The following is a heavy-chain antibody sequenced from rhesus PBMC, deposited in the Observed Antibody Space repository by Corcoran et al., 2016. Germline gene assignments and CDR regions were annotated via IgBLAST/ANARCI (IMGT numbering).Heavy chain of an antibody. D-gene: IGHD4-29*01. CDR1: GGSISGGDY. Sequence: QVQLQESGPGLVKPSETLSLTCAVSGGSISGGDYWGWRRQHPGKGLEWIGNIYGNSASTYYNPSLKSRVTISKDTSKNQFSLKLSSVTAADTAVYYCARARTTRGLDSWGQGVVVTVSS. J-gene: IGHJ6*01. CDR2: IYGNSAST. V-gene: IGHV4S7*01. CDR3: ARARTTRGLDS.